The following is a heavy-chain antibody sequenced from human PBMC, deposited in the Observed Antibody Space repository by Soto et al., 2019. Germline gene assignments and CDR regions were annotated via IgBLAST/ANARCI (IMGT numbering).Heavy chain of an antibody. J-gene: IGHJ4*02. D-gene: IGHD5-12*01. CDR3: AAGGGLPRYY. CDR1: GGSISSGGYS. CDR2: IYHSGRT. V-gene: IGHV4-30-2*01. Sequence: QLQLQESGSGLVKPSQTLSLTCAVSGGSISSGGYSWSWIRQPPGKVLESIGYIYHSGRTYYNPSLKSRVTISVDRSKNQFSLKLRSVTAADTAVYYCAAGGGLPRYYWGQGTLVTVSS.